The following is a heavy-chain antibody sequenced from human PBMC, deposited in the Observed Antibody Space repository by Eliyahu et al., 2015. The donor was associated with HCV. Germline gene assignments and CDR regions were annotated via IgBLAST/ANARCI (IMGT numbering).Heavy chain of an antibody. J-gene: IGHJ4*02. CDR2: TFHSGST. Sequence: QVQLQESGPGLVKPSGTLSLTCAVSGGSIXSSFLWNWVRQSPERGLEWIGETFHSGSTNYNPSLKSRVTISVDKSKNQFSLRLTSVTAADTAVYYCARVTFGGVIVPYYFDYWGQGTLVTVSS. CDR1: GGSIXSSFL. CDR3: ARVTFGGVIVPYYFDY. D-gene: IGHD3-16*02. V-gene: IGHV4-4*02.